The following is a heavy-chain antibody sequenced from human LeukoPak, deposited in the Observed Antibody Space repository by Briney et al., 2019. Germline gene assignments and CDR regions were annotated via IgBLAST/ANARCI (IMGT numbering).Heavy chain of an antibody. J-gene: IGHJ4*02. CDR1: GFTFSSYS. CDR2: ISGSGGST. D-gene: IGHD6-19*01. V-gene: IGHV3-23*01. Sequence: GGSLRLSCAASGFTFSSYSMNWVRQAPGKGLEWVSAISGSGGSTYYADSVKGRFTISRDNSKNTLYLQMNRLRAEDTAVYYCAKEGQWLVLNFDYWGQGTLVTVSS. CDR3: AKEGQWLVLNFDY.